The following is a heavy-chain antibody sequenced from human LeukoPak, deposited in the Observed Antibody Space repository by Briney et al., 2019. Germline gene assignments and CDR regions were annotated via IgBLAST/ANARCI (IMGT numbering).Heavy chain of an antibody. J-gene: IGHJ1*01. CDR3: AGEPAAMWYFQH. V-gene: IGHV1-24*01. D-gene: IGHD2-2*01. CDR2: FDPEDGET. CDR1: GYTLTELS. Sequence: ASVKVSCKVSGYTLTELSMHWVRQAPGKGLEWMGGFDPEDGETIYAQKFQGRVTMTEDTSTDTAYMELSSLRSEDTAVHYCAGEPAAMWYFQHWGQGTLVTVSS.